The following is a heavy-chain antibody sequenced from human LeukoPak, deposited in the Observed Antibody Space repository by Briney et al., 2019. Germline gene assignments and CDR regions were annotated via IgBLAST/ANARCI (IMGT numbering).Heavy chain of an antibody. Sequence: PGGSLRLSCAASGFTFSSYGMHWVRQAPGKGLEWVAVIWYDGSNKYYADSVKGRFTISRDNSKNTLYLQMNSLRAEDTAVYYCARGRDDDSGYYYVGFDYWGQGTLVTVSS. D-gene: IGHD3-22*01. CDR3: ARGRDDDSGYYYVGFDY. CDR2: IWYDGSNK. CDR1: GFTFSSYG. V-gene: IGHV3-33*01. J-gene: IGHJ4*02.